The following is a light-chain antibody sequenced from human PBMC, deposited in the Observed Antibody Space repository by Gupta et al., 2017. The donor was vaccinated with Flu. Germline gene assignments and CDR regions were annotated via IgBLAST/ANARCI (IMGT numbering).Light chain of an antibody. V-gene: IGKV1-5*03. CDR1: QSIDIW. CDR3: QQYAIYPYT. CDR2: KAS. Sequence: RSTLSASVGDRVTITCRASQSIDIWLAWYQQKPGKAPKLLIYKASSLESGVPSRFSGSGSGTEFTLTLSSLQPDDFATYYCQQYAIYPYTFGQGTKLEIK. J-gene: IGKJ2*01.